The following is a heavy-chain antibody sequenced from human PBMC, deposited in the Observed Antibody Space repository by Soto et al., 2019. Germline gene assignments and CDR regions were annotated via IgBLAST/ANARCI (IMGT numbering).Heavy chain of an antibody. D-gene: IGHD3-10*01. CDR1: GGSISSGGNS. Sequence: SETLSLTCAVSGGSISSGGNSWNWIRQPPGKGLEWIGYIYHSGSTYYNPSLKSRVTISVDRSKNQLSLKLSSVTAADTAVYYCARGYLTSHYGSERGYYYYGLDVWGQGTTVTVSS. J-gene: IGHJ6*02. V-gene: IGHV4-30-2*01. CDR2: IYHSGST. CDR3: ARGYLTSHYGSERGYYYYGLDV.